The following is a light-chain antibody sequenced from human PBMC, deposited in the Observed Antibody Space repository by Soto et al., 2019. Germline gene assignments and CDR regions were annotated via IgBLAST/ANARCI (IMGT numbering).Light chain of an antibody. J-gene: IGKJ1*01. Sequence: EIVLTQSPGTLSLSPGERATLSCRASQSVISSSLAWYQRKPGQAPRVLIYGASIRATGIPDRFSGSGSGTDFTLTISRLEPEDFAVYYCQQYNNWPPWTFGQGTKVEIK. V-gene: IGKV3-20*01. CDR2: GAS. CDR3: QQYNNWPPWT. CDR1: QSVISSS.